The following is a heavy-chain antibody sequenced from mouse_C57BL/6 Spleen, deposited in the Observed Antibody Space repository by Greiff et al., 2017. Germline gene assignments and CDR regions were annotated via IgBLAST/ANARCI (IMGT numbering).Heavy chain of an antibody. J-gene: IGHJ4*01. CDR3: ARHNYSNLGDYAMDY. Sequence: DVTLVESGGDLVKPGGSLKLSCAASGFTFSSYGMSWVRQTPDTRLEWVATISSGGSYTYYPDSVKGRFTISRDNAKNTLYLQMSSLKSEDTAMYYCARHNYSNLGDYAMDYWGQGTSVTVSS. CDR1: GFTFSSYG. CDR2: ISSGGSYT. D-gene: IGHD2-5*01. V-gene: IGHV5-6*02.